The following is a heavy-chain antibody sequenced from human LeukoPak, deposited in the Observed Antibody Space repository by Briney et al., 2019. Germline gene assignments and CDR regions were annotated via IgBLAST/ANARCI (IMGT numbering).Heavy chain of an antibody. J-gene: IGHJ4*02. Sequence: SETLSLTCAVSNASLSGYYWGWIRQPPGKGLEWIGEINQSGGTNYSPSLQSRVSMSVDKSKNQFSLNLTSVTAADTAVYYCARGRTRTERWLQLNSRQVDSWGQGTLVTVSS. CDR2: INQSGGT. CDR3: ARGRTRTERWLQLNSRQVDS. CDR1: NASLSGYY. V-gene: IGHV4-34*01. D-gene: IGHD5-24*01.